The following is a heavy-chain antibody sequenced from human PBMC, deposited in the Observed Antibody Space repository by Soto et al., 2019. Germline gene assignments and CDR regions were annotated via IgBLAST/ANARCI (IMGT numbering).Heavy chain of an antibody. CDR3: ASQDCSGGTCYSDS. V-gene: IGHV4-59*01. J-gene: IGHJ4*02. CDR2: IYYSGNT. Sequence: SETLSLTCTVSGASISSYYWSWIRQPPGKGLEWIGYIYYSGNTNYNPSLNSRVTISIDTSKNQFSLKVISVTAADMAVYYCASQDCSGGTCYSDSWGQGTLVTVSS. CDR1: GASISSYY. D-gene: IGHD2-15*01.